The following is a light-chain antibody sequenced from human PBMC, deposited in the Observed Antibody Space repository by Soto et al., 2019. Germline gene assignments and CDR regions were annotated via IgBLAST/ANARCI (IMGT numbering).Light chain of an antibody. V-gene: IGKV3-15*01. CDR3: QQYSKWPIT. CDR2: GAS. J-gene: IGKJ5*01. CDR1: QSVRSD. Sequence: EIVMTQSPGTLSVSPGERATLSCRASQSVRSDLAWYQQRPGQAPRLLMYGASIRATGISARFSGSGSATEFTLTISSLQSEDFAVYSCQQYSKWPITFGQGTRLEIE.